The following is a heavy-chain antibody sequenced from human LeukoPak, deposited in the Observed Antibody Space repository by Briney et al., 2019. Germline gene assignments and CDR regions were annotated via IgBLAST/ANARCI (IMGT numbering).Heavy chain of an antibody. J-gene: IGHJ3*01. CDR3: ARDRLDYDLLEGYYRESAFDL. Sequence: PSETLSLTCTVSGGSISSYYWSWIRQPAGKGLEWIGRIYTSGSTNYNPSLRSRVTMSVDTSKKQFSLKLTSVTAADTAVYYCARDRLDYDLLEGYYRESAFDLWGLGTMVTVSS. V-gene: IGHV4-4*07. CDR1: GGSISSYY. D-gene: IGHD3-9*01. CDR2: IYTSGST.